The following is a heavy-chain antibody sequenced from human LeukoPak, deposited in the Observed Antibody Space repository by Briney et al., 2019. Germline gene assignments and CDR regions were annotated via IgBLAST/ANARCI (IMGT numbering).Heavy chain of an antibody. Sequence: QTLSLTCAISGDGASIDSAAWNWSRQSPSRGLEWLGRTYYRSKWYNDYAVSVKSRILINPDTSKNHSFLQLNSVTPEDTAVYYCARDSSSWYGYFQHWGQGTLVTVSS. D-gene: IGHD6-13*01. CDR3: ARDSSSWYGYFQH. CDR1: GDGASIDSAA. V-gene: IGHV6-1*01. J-gene: IGHJ1*01. CDR2: TYYRSKWYN.